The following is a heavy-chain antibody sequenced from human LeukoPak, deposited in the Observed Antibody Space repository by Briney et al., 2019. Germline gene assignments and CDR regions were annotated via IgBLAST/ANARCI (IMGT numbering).Heavy chain of an antibody. V-gene: IGHV1-18*01. Sequence: ASVKVSCKASGYTFTSYGITWVRQAPGQGLEWMGWISTYNGNTNNAQKLQGRVTMTRNTSISTAYMELSSLRSEDTAVYYCARGLTYDSSTYYISIPLDYWGQGTLVTVSS. D-gene: IGHD3-22*01. CDR2: ISTYNGNT. J-gene: IGHJ4*02. CDR3: ARGLTYDSSTYYISIPLDY. CDR1: GYTFTSYG.